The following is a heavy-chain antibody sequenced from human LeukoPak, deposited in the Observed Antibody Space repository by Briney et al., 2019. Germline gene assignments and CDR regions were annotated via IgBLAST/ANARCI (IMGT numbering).Heavy chain of an antibody. CDR1: RFTFSSYW. J-gene: IGHJ4*02. CDR2: INSDGSST. V-gene: IGHV3-74*01. Sequence: GGSLRLSCAASRFTFSSYWMHWVRKAPGKGLVLVSRINSDGSSTTYADSVKGRFTISRDNAKNTLYLQMNSLRAEDTAVYYCARDRLDGYAFDYWGQGTLVTVSS. D-gene: IGHD5-24*01. CDR3: ARDRLDGYAFDY.